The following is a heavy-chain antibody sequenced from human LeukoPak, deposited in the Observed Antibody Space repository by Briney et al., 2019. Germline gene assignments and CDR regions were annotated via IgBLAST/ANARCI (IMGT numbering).Heavy chain of an antibody. V-gene: IGHV1-2*06. CDR2: INPNSGGT. J-gene: IGHJ6*03. CDR3: ARDSSKHRNYYYYYYMDV. Sequence: ASVKVSCKASGYTFTGYYMHWVRQATGQGLEWMGRINPNSGGTNYAQKFQGRVTMTRDTSISTAYMELSRLRSDDTAVYYCARDSSKHRNYYYYYYMDVWGKGTTVTVSS. CDR1: GYTFTGYY. D-gene: IGHD6-13*01.